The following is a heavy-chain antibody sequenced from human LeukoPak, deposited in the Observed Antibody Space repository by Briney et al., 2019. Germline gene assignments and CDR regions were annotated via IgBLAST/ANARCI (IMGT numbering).Heavy chain of an antibody. Sequence: SETLSLTCTASGDSISSGNYWGWIRQPPGKGLEWIGYIYHRGSTYYNPSLKSRVTISVDKSNNQFSLKLNSVTAADTAVYYCARDGGGIDCWGQGTLVTVSS. D-gene: IGHD2-15*01. CDR1: GDSISSGNY. J-gene: IGHJ4*02. V-gene: IGHV4-38-2*02. CDR3: ARDGGGIDC. CDR2: IYHRGST.